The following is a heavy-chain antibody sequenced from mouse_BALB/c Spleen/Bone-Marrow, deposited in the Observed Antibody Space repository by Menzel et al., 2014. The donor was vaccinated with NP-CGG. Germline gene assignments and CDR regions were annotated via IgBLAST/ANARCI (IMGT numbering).Heavy chain of an antibody. Sequence: EVHLVESGGDLVKPGGSLKLSCAASGFTFSSYGMSWVRQTPDKRLEWVATISSGGSHTYYPDSVKGRFTISRDNAKNTLYLQMSSLKSEDTAIYYCARRGYDNSYWYFGVWGAGTTVTVSS. V-gene: IGHV5-6*01. CDR1: GFTFSSYG. J-gene: IGHJ1*01. CDR3: ARRGYDNSYWYFGV. D-gene: IGHD2-10*02. CDR2: ISSGGSHT.